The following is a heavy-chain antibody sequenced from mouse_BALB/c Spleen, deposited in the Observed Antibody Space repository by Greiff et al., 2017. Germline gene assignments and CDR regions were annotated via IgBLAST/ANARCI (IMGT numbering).Heavy chain of an antibody. D-gene: IGHD2-4*01. CDR1: GFSLTSYG. J-gene: IGHJ3*01. CDR3: ARSTMITAFAY. Sequence: QVQLQQSGPGLVQPSQSLSITCTVSGFSLTSYGVHWVRQSPGKGLEWLGVIWSGGSTDYNAAFISRLSISKDNSKSQVFLKMNSLQTDDTARYYCARSTMITAFAYWGQGTLVTVSA. CDR2: IWSGGST. V-gene: IGHV2-2*01.